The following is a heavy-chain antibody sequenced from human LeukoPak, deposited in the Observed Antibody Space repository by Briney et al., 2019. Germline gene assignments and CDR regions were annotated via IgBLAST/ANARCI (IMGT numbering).Heavy chain of an antibody. CDR2: ISGYNGNT. J-gene: IGHJ4*02. D-gene: IGHD3-22*01. Sequence: ASVKVSCKASGYTFSNYGITWVRQAPGQGLEWMGWISGYNGNTNFAQKLQGRVSMTTDTSTYTSDKELRSLRSDDTAVYYCARSLGDSSGYYPLPFDYWGQGTLVIVSS. CDR3: ARSLGDSSGYYPLPFDY. CDR1: GYTFSNYG. V-gene: IGHV1-18*01.